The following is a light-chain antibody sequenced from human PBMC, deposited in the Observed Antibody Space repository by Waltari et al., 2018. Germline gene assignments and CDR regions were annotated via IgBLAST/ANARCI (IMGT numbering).Light chain of an antibody. J-gene: IGKJ4*01. Sequence: DIQLTQSPSFLSASVGDRVTITFRASQGISSFLDWYQQKPGKAPKLLIYGASTLQSGVPSRFSGSGSGTEFTLTISSLQPEDFATYYCQQVNSFPLTFGGGTKVEIK. CDR2: GAS. V-gene: IGKV1-9*01. CDR3: QQVNSFPLT. CDR1: QGISSF.